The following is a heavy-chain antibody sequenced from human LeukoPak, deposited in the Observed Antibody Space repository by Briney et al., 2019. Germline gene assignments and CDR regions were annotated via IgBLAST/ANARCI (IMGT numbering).Heavy chain of an antibody. V-gene: IGHV1-8*01. CDR3: ARAESSSRYYYYGMDV. CDR2: MNPNSGNT. CDR1: GYTFTSYD. J-gene: IGHJ6*02. D-gene: IGHD6-6*01. Sequence: ASVKVSCKASGYTFTSYDINWVRQATGQGLGWMGWMNPNSGNTGYAQKFQGRVTITRNTSISTAYMELSSLRSEDTAVYYCARAESSSRYYYYGMDVWGQGTTVTVSS.